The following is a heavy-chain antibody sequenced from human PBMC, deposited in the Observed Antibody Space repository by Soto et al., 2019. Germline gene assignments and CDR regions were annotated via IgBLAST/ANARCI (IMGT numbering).Heavy chain of an antibody. J-gene: IGHJ5*02. CDR1: GGTFSSYA. Sequence: SVKVSCKASGGTFSSYAISWVRQAPGQGLEWMGGIIPIFGTANYAQKFQGRVTITAGESTSTAYMELSSLRSEDTAVYYCARENCSSTSCYLNWFDPWGQGTLVTVSS. CDR2: IIPIFGTA. V-gene: IGHV1-69*13. CDR3: ARENCSSTSCYLNWFDP. D-gene: IGHD2-2*01.